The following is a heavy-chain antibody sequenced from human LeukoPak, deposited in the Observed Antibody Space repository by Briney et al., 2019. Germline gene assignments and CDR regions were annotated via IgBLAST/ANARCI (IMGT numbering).Heavy chain of an antibody. CDR2: ISYDGSNK. V-gene: IGHV3-30-3*01. D-gene: IGHD1-26*01. CDR1: GFTFSSYA. CDR3: ARDPSRGGSNHIHNWFDP. Sequence: PGGSLRLSCAASGFTFSSYAMHWVRQAPGKGLEWVAVISYDGSNKYYADSVKGRFTISRDNSKNTLYLQMNSLRAEDTAVYYCARDPSRGGSNHIHNWFDPWGQGTLVTVSS. J-gene: IGHJ5*02.